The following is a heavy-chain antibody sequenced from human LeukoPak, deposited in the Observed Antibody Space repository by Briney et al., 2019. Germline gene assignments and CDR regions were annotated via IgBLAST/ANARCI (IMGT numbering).Heavy chain of an antibody. J-gene: IGHJ4*02. CDR3: ASSGYSSSWYSAHVDY. CDR2: ISYDGSNK. Sequence: GGSLRLSCAASGFTFSSYAMHWVRQAPGKGLEWVALISYDGSNKYYADSVKGRFTISRDNSKNTLYLQMNSLRAEDTAVYYCASSGYSSSWYSAHVDYWGQGTLVTVSS. V-gene: IGHV3-30-3*01. D-gene: IGHD6-13*01. CDR1: GFTFSSYA.